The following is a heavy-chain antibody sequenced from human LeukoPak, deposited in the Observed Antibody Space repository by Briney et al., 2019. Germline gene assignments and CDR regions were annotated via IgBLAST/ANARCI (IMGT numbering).Heavy chain of an antibody. J-gene: IGHJ5*02. CDR3: ARDGYSSSAEGFDP. V-gene: IGHV1-8*03. Sequence: ASVKVSCKASGYTFTSYDNNWVRQATGQGLEWMGWMNPNSGNTGYAQKFQGRVTITRNTSISTAYMELSSLRSEDTAVYYCARDGYSSSAEGFDPWGQGTLVTVSS. CDR2: MNPNSGNT. D-gene: IGHD6-13*01. CDR1: GYTFTSYD.